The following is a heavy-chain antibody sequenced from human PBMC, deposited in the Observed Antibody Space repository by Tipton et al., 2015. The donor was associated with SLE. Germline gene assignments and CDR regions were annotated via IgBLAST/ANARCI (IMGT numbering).Heavy chain of an antibody. CDR1: GGSIKNYY. D-gene: IGHD6-6*01. Sequence: GSLRLSCTVSGGSIKNYYWTWIRQPPGKGLEWIGYIYNGENTNSNPSLKSRVTISVDTSKNQFSLKLNSVTAADTAVYYCARRGGYSTSSWYFDLWGRGTLVTVSS. V-gene: IGHV4-59*13. J-gene: IGHJ2*01. CDR3: ARRGGYSTSSWYFDL. CDR2: IYNGENT.